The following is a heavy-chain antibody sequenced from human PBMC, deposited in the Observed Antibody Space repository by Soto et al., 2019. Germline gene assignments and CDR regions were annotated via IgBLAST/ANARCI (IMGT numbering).Heavy chain of an antibody. D-gene: IGHD4-4*01. CDR1: GFTFSSYA. CDR3: PRDFSNYFDY. CDR2: ISYDGSNK. Sequence: GGSLRLSCAASGFTFSSYAMHWVRQAPGKGLEWVAVISYDGSNKYYADSVKGRFTISRDNSKNTLYLQMNSLRAEDTAVYYRPRDFSNYFDYWGQGTLVTVSS. V-gene: IGHV3-30-3*01. J-gene: IGHJ4*02.